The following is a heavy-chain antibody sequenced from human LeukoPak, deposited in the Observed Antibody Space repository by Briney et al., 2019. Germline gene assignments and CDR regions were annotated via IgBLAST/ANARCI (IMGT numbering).Heavy chain of an antibody. Sequence: ASVKVSCKASGYTFTSYGISWVRQAPGQGLEWMGWISAYNGDTNYAQKLQGRVTMTTDTSTSTAYMELRSLRSDDTAVYYCARDTLCSGEGKFDYGGQGPLVPVPS. CDR1: GYTFTSYG. J-gene: IGHJ4*02. CDR3: ARDTLCSGEGKFDY. D-gene: IGHD3-10*02. CDR2: ISAYNGDT. V-gene: IGHV1-18*01.